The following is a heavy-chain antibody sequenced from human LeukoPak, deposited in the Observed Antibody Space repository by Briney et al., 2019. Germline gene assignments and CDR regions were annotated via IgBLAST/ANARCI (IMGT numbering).Heavy chain of an antibody. Sequence: PSETLSLTCIVSGGSISSSDYYWGWIRQPPGKGLEWIGSFFYSGTTYYNPSLKSRVSISLDTSKNQLSLNLISVTAADTAVYYCATIPPSWQHDYYYSYYYMDVWGKGTTVTVSS. D-gene: IGHD3-16*01. CDR2: FFYSGTT. CDR1: GGSISSSDYY. CDR3: ATIPPSWQHDYYYSYYYMDV. V-gene: IGHV4-39*01. J-gene: IGHJ6*03.